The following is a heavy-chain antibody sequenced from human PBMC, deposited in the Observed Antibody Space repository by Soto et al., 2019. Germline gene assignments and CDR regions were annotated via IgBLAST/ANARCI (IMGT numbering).Heavy chain of an antibody. Sequence: GASVNVSCKASGVTFSSYAISWVRQAPGQGLEWMGWIIPIFGTANYAQKFQGRVTITADESTSTAYMELRSLRSEDTAVYYCASGSITMIVVVTLDYWGQGTLVTVSS. CDR3: ASGSITMIVVVTLDY. J-gene: IGHJ4*02. D-gene: IGHD3-22*01. CDR2: IIPIFGTA. CDR1: GVTFSSYA. V-gene: IGHV1-69*13.